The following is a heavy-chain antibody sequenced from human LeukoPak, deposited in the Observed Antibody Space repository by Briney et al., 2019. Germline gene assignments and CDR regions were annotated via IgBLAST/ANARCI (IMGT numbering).Heavy chain of an antibody. V-gene: IGHV3-53*01. CDR3: ARDGPYYDILTGYKIGNDY. J-gene: IGHJ4*02. CDR1: GFTVSSNH. Sequence: GGSLRLSCAASGFTVSSNHMSWVRQAPGKGLEWVSVIYSGGSTYYADSVKGRFTISRDNSKNTLYLQMNSLRAEDTAVYYCARDGPYYDILTGYKIGNDYWGQGTLVTVSS. D-gene: IGHD3-9*01. CDR2: IYSGGST.